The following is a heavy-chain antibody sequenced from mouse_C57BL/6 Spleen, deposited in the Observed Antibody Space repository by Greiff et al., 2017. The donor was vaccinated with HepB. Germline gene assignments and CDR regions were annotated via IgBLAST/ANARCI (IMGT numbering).Heavy chain of an antibody. V-gene: IGHV5-12*01. D-gene: IGHD4-1*01. J-gene: IGHJ2*01. CDR2: ISNGGGST. CDR1: GFTFSDYY. Sequence: EVQGVESGGGLVQPGGSLKLSCAASGFTFSDYYMYWVRQTPEKRLEWVAYISNGGGSTYYPDTVKGRFTISRDNAKNTLYLQMSRLKSEDTAMYYCAKLGRQGYFDYWGQGTTLTVSS. CDR3: AKLGRQGYFDY.